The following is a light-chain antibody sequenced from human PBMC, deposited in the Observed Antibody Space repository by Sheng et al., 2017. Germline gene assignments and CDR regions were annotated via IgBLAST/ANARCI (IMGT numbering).Light chain of an antibody. CDR1: QTISTY. J-gene: IGKJ2*01. V-gene: IGKV1-39*01. Sequence: DIQMTQSPSSLSASVGDRVTITCRASQTISTYVNWYQQKPGKVPNLLIYATSVLQSGVPSRFTGSGSGSDFTLNINSLQSEDFATYYCQQSFSFPYTFGQGTKLEIK. CDR2: ATS. CDR3: QQSFSFPYT.